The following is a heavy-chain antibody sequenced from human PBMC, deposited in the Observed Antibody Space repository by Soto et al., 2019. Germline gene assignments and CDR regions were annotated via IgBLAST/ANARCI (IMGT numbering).Heavy chain of an antibody. J-gene: IGHJ4*02. CDR2: IIPIFGTA. CDR3: ARSYQLLYYYFDY. D-gene: IGHD2-2*02. V-gene: IGHV1-69*13. Sequence: SVKVSCKASGGTFSSYAISWVRQAPGQGLEWMGGIIPIFGTANYAQKFQGRVTITADESTSTAYMELSSLRSEDTAVYYCARSYQLLYYYFDYWGQGTLVTVSS. CDR1: GGTFSSYA.